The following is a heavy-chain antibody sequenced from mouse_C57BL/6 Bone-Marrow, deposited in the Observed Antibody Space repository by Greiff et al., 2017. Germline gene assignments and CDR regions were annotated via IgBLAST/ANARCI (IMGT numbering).Heavy chain of an antibody. V-gene: IGHV1-50*01. CDR3: ARHVYCDFDY. Sequence: QVQLQEPGAELVKPGASVKLSCKASGYTFTGYWIQWVKQRPGQGLEWIGYILPCGSNTNYNEKFKGKATFTVDTSSNTAYMQLSSLTSEDSAVYYCARHVYCDFDYWGKGTTVTVSA. CDR2: ILPCGSNT. CDR1: GYTFTGYW. J-gene: IGHJ1*03.